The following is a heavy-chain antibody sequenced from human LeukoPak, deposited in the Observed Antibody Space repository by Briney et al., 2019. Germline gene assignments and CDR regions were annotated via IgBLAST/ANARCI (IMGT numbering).Heavy chain of an antibody. J-gene: IGHJ4*02. Sequence: PSETLSLTCTVSGGSISSYYWSWIRQPPGKGLDWIGYISYSGSTNYNPSLKSRVTISVDTSKNQFSLKLRSVTAADTAIYYCARHGPGSGDYSIDYWGQGTLVTVSS. CDR1: GGSISSYY. D-gene: IGHD4-17*01. CDR3: ARHGPGSGDYSIDY. V-gene: IGHV4-59*08. CDR2: ISYSGST.